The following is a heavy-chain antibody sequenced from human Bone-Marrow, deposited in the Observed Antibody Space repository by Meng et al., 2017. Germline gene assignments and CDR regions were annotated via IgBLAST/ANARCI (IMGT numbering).Heavy chain of an antibody. J-gene: IGHJ3*02. D-gene: IGHD2-15*01. CDR3: ARAQGCSGGSCYSPVGAFDI. V-gene: IGHV3-48*03. CDR2: ISSSGSTI. Sequence: GESLKISCAASGFTFSSYEVNWVRQAPGKGLEWVSYISSSGSTIYYADSVKGRFTISRDNAKNSLYLQMNSLRAEDTAVYYCARAQGCSGGSCYSPVGAFDIWGQGTMVTVSS. CDR1: GFTFSSYE.